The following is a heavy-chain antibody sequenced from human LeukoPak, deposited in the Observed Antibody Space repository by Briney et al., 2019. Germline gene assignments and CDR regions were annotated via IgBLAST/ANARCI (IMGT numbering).Heavy chain of an antibody. Sequence: PSETLSLTCAVYGGSFSGYYWSWIRQPPGMGLEWIGEINHSGSTNYNPSLKSRVTISVDTSKNQFSLKLSSVTAADTAVYYCARGRVVIGYYYYGMDVWGQGTTVTVSS. V-gene: IGHV4-34*01. CDR2: INHSGST. CDR3: ARGRVVIGYYYYGMDV. CDR1: GGSFSGYY. J-gene: IGHJ6*02. D-gene: IGHD3-22*01.